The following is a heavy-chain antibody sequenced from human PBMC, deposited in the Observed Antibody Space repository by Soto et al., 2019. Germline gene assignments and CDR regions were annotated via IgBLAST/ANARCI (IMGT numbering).Heavy chain of an antibody. J-gene: IGHJ5*02. D-gene: IGHD1-26*01. CDR1: GVSISSGGYS. CDR2: IYHIGST. Sequence: QLQLQESGSGLVKPSQTLSLTCAVSGVSISSGGYSWSWIRQPPGKGLEGIGYIYHIGSTYYNPSLTSGATISVDRSKNQFSLKLSSVTAADTAVYYCATYYCPGLFDPWGQGTLVTVSS. V-gene: IGHV4-30-2*01. CDR3: ATYYCPGLFDP.